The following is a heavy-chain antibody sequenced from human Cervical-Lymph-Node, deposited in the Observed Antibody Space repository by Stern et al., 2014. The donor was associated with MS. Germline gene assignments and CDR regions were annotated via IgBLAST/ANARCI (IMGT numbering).Heavy chain of an antibody. D-gene: IGHD6-13*01. J-gene: IGHJ4*02. CDR3: VRDQGGIAGS. V-gene: IGHV1-69*01. CDR1: GGTFSTIK. Sequence: QVQMVQSGAEVKKPGSSMKVSCKASGGTFSTIKISWVRQAPGQGLEWLVGINPLFGSPHFAQKVQGRVTIIADESTNTVNMELSSLRSEDTAVYYCVRDQGGIAGSWGQGTLVTVSS. CDR2: INPLFGSP.